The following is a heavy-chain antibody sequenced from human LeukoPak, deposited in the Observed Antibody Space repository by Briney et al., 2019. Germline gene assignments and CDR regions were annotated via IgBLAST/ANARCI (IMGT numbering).Heavy chain of an antibody. CDR1: GYNFATSG. CDR2: ISSFNGNT. V-gene: IGHV1-18*01. CDR3: ARISVALYGLDV. Sequence: ASVKVSCKAIGYNFATSGISWVRQAPGQGLEWMGWISSFNGNTHYAERLQDRVSMTTDTSTSTAYMELRSLSSDDTAVYYCARISVALYGLDVWGRGTTVIVSS. J-gene: IGHJ6*02.